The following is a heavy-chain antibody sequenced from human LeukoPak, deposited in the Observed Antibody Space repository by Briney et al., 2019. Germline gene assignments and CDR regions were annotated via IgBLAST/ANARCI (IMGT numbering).Heavy chain of an antibody. Sequence: GGSLRLSCAASGFTFSSYGMHWVRQAPGKGLEWVAVISYDGGNKYYADSVKGRFTISRDNSKNTLYLQMNSLRAEDTAVYYCVREDSGYDFEYWGQGTLVTVSS. J-gene: IGHJ4*02. D-gene: IGHD5-12*01. CDR1: GFTFSSYG. V-gene: IGHV3-30*03. CDR3: VREDSGYDFEY. CDR2: ISYDGGNK.